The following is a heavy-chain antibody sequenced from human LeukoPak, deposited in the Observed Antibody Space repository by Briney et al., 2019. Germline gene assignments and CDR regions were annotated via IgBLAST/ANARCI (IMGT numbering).Heavy chain of an antibody. CDR3: ASDPLDGSGYYPAEYFQH. J-gene: IGHJ1*01. Sequence: SVKVSCKASGGTFSSYAISWVRQAPGQGLEWMGGIIPIFGTANYAQKFQGRVTITTDESTSTAYMELSSPRSEDTAVYYCASDPLDGSGYYPAEYFQHWGQGTLVTVSS. V-gene: IGHV1-69*05. D-gene: IGHD3-22*01. CDR2: IIPIFGTA. CDR1: GGTFSSYA.